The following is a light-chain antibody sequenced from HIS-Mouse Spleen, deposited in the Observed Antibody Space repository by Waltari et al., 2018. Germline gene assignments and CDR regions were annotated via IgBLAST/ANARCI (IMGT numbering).Light chain of an antibody. J-gene: IGLJ3*02. CDR2: EGS. CDR1: SSDVGSYNL. V-gene: IGLV2-23*01. CDR3: CSYAVSSTWV. Sequence: QSALTQPASVSGSPGQSITIPCTGTSSDVGSYNLLSRYQQHPGKAPKLMIYEGSKRPSGVSNRFSGSKSGNTASLTISGLQAEDEADYYCCSYAVSSTWVFGGGTKLTVL.